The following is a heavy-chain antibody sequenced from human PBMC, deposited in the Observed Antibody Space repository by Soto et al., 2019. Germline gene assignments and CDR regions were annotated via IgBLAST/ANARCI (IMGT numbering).Heavy chain of an antibody. CDR2: IYTSGST. CDR3: AGTYYYGSGSYYYGMDV. Sequence: SETLSLTCTVSGGSISSYYWSWIRQPAGKGLEWIGRIYTSGSTNYNPSLKSRVTMSVDTSKNQFSLKLSSVTAADTAVYYCAGTYYYGSGSYYYGMDVWGQGTTVTVS. CDR1: GGSISSYY. D-gene: IGHD3-10*01. V-gene: IGHV4-4*07. J-gene: IGHJ6*02.